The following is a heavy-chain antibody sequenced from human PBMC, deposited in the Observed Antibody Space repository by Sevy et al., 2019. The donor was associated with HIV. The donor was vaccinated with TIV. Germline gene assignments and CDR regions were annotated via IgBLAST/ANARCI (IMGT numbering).Heavy chain of an antibody. J-gene: IGHJ3*02. Sequence: GGSLRLSCAASGFTFSSYAMHWVRQAPGKGLEWVAVISYDGSNKYYADSVKGRFTISRDNSKNTLYLQMNSMRAEDKAVYYCARAASYYYDSSGYTPEESKAFDIWGQGTMVTVSS. CDR3: ARAASYYYDSSGYTPEESKAFDI. D-gene: IGHD3-22*01. CDR2: ISYDGSNK. CDR1: GFTFSSYA. V-gene: IGHV3-30-3*01.